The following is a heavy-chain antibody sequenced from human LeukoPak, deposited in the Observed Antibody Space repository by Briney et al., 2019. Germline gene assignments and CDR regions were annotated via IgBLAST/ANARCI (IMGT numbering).Heavy chain of an antibody. V-gene: IGHV4-59*01. CDR1: GGSISSYY. CDR2: IYYSGST. CDR3: ARKDSSGWSWFDP. J-gene: IGHJ5*02. Sequence: ASETLSLTCSVSGGSISSYYWSWIRQPPEKGLEWIGYIYYSGSTNYNPSLKSRVTISLDTSKNQFSLKLSSVTAADTAVYYCARKDSSGWSWFDPWGQGTLATVSS. D-gene: IGHD6-19*01.